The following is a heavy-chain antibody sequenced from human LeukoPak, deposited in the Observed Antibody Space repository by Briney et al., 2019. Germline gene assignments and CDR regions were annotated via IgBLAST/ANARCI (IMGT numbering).Heavy chain of an antibody. J-gene: IGHJ4*02. V-gene: IGHV1-2*02. CDR1: GYTLTDHH. Sequence: ASVTVSCKASGYTLTDHHLIWVRQAPAQGLEWMGWIRPNSDGIRYAQEFQGRVTMTRDTSISTAYMELTSLTSDDTAIYYCARDPVDGYSHYDFWGQGTLVTVSS. CDR2: IRPNSDGI. CDR3: ARDPVDGYSHYDF. D-gene: IGHD5-24*01.